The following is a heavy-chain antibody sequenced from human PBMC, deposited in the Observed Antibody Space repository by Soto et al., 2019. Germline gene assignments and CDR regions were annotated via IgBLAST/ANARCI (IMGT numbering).Heavy chain of an antibody. CDR1: GYTFNNYG. J-gene: IGHJ2*01. CDR3: ARCYCSGGSCYTCWHFDL. D-gene: IGHD2-15*01. V-gene: IGHV1-18*01. Sequence: QVQLVQSGAEVKKPGASVKVSCKASGYTFNNYGISWVRQAPGQGLEWMGWIGPYNGNTDHAQNFQGRVTMTTDTSTNTAYMELRSLRSDDTALYYCARCYCSGGSCYTCWHFDLWGRGTLVTVSS. CDR2: IGPYNGNT.